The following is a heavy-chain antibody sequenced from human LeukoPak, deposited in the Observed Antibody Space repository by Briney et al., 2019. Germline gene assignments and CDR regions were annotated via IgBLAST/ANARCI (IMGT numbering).Heavy chain of an antibody. CDR2: IYYSGST. CDR1: GGSVSSGSYY. J-gene: IGHJ6*02. Sequence: PSETLSLTCTVSGGSVSSGSYYWSWIRQPPGKGLEWIGYIYYSGSTNYNPSLKSRVTISVDKSKNQFSLKLSSVTAADTAVYYCAREVGYYGMDVWGQGTTVTVSS. V-gene: IGHV4-61*01. CDR3: AREVGYYGMDV. D-gene: IGHD2-15*01.